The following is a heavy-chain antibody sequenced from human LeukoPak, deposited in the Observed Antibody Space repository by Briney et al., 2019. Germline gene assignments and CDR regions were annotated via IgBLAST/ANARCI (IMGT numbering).Heavy chain of an antibody. CDR3: ARAYSGYDGGAFDI. V-gene: IGHV3-66*01. J-gene: IGHJ3*02. CDR1: GFTVSSNY. Sequence: GGSLRLSCAASGFTVSSNYMSWVRQAPGKGLEWVSVFYSGGSIYYADSVKGRFTISRDNSKNTLYLQMNSLRAEDTAVYYCARAYSGYDGGAFDIWGQGTMVTVSS. CDR2: FYSGGSI. D-gene: IGHD5-12*01.